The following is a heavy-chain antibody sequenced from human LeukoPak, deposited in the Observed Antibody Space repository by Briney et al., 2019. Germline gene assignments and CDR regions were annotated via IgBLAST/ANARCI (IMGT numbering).Heavy chain of an antibody. CDR1: GYTFTGYY. Sequence: EASVKVSCKASGYTFTGYYVHWVRQAPGQGLEWMGIINPSDGSTSYTQKFQGRVTMTSDTSTSTVYMNLRSLRSEDTAVYYCARSLSRGSNYFVWSMIDDWGQGTLVIVSS. CDR2: INPSDGST. V-gene: IGHV1-46*01. J-gene: IGHJ4*02. D-gene: IGHD1-26*01. CDR3: ARSLSRGSNYFVWSMIDD.